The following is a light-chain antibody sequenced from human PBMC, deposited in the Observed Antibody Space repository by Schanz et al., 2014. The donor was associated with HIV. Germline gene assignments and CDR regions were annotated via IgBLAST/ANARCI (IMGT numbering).Light chain of an antibody. Sequence: NFMLTQPHSVSESPGKTVTISCTRSRGSIARHYVQWYQHRPGSAPTTVIYEDNQRPSGVPDRFSGSIDSSSNSASLTISGLKTEDEADYYCQSYDINNHVVFGGGTKLTVL. CDR2: EDN. CDR3: QSYDINNHVV. V-gene: IGLV6-57*04. J-gene: IGLJ2*01. CDR1: RGSIARHY.